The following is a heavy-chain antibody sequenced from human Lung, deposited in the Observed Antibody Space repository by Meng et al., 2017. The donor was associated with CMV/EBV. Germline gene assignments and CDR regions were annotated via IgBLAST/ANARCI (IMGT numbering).Heavy chain of an antibody. CDR2: ITGGGNYI. D-gene: IGHD5-12*01. V-gene: IGHV3-21*01. CDR3: ARGRGLVATIVQYYLDY. J-gene: IGHJ4*02. CDR1: GFTFTSYA. Sequence: SCAASGFTFTSYAMNWVRQAPGKGLEWVSSITGGGNYIYYADSVKGRFSVSRDNAKNSLYLQMNSLRAEDTAVYYCARGRGLVATIVQYYLDYWGQGXLVTSSS.